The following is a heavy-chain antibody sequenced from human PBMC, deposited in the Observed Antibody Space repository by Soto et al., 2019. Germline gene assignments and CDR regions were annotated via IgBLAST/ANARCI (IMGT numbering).Heavy chain of an antibody. CDR2: IYHSGST. CDR3: ARASTTVTTLDY. V-gene: IGHV4-30-2*01. CDR1: GFTISSGGYC. Sequence: PSETLSLTCGVSGFTISSGGYCWSWIRQPPGKGLECIRYIYHSGSTYYNPSLKSRVTISVDRSKNQFSLKLSSVTAADTAVYYCARASTTVTTLDYWGQGTLVTVSS. D-gene: IGHD4-17*01. J-gene: IGHJ4*02.